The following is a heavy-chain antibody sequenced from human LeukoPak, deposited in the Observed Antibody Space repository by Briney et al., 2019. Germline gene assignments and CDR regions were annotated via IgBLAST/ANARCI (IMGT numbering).Heavy chain of an antibody. V-gene: IGHV5-51*01. D-gene: IGHD1-26*01. CDR1: GYRLTSYW. Sequence: GGSLRLSCKGSGYRLTSYWIGWVRQMPGKGLEWMGFIYPGDSDTRYSPSFQGQVTISADKSMSTAYLQWSSLKASDTAMYYCARRRGRYSGDAFDIWGQGTMVTVSS. J-gene: IGHJ3*02. CDR2: IYPGDSDT. CDR3: ARRRGRYSGDAFDI.